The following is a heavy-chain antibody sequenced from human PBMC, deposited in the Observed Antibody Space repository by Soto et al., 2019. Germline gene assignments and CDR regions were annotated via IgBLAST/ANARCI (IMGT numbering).Heavy chain of an antibody. CDR3: VRDYHSCGFSFGD. CDR1: GFPFSSYW. D-gene: IGHD3-22*01. Sequence: GGALRLSCVPSGFPFSSYWLHWMSQVPGKGLMWGSQIGSDGGPTTYAESAKSRFTISRDNARNTIYLQTNSLRAYDTAMYYCVRDYHSCGFSFGDWGQGTLVTVSS. CDR2: IGSDGGPT. V-gene: IGHV3-74*03. J-gene: IGHJ1*01.